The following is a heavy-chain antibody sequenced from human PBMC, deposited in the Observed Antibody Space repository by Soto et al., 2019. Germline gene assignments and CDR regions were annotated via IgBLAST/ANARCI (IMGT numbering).Heavy chain of an antibody. V-gene: IGHV4-31*03. CDR1: GGSISSGGYY. J-gene: IGHJ6*03. D-gene: IGHD1-26*01. Sequence: TLSRTCTVSGGSISSGGYYWSWIRQHPGKGLEWIGYIYYSGSTYYNPSLKSRVTISVDTSKNQFSLKLSSVTAADTAVYYCARCDLRAQTSVKGAAELRGYYMDVWGKGPTVTVSS. CDR3: ARCDLRAQTSVKGAAELRGYYMDV. CDR2: IYYSGST.